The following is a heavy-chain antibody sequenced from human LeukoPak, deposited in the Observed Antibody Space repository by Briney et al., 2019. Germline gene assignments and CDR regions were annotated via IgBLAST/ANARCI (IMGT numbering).Heavy chain of an antibody. V-gene: IGHV4-38-2*02. CDR1: GYSISSGYY. CDR2: IYHTSST. D-gene: IGHD2-2*01. J-gene: IGHJ5*02. Sequence: SETLPLTCTVSGYSISSGYYWAWIRQTPGKGLEWIGGIYHTSSTYCNPSLRSRITISVDTSKNQFSLKLSSLTAADTAVYYCARGGSRYQLLNWFDPWGQGTLVTVSS. CDR3: ARGGSRYQLLNWFDP.